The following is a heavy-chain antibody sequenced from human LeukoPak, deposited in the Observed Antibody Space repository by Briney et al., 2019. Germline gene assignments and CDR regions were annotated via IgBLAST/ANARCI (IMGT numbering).Heavy chain of an antibody. Sequence: ASVKVSCKVSGYTLTELSMHWVRQAPGKGLEWMGGFDPEDGETIYAQKFQGRVTMTEDTSTDTAYMELSSLRSKDTAMYYCATAPITAVAASYWGQGTLVTVSS. CDR1: GYTLTELS. J-gene: IGHJ4*02. D-gene: IGHD6-19*01. V-gene: IGHV1-24*01. CDR2: FDPEDGET. CDR3: ATAPITAVAASY.